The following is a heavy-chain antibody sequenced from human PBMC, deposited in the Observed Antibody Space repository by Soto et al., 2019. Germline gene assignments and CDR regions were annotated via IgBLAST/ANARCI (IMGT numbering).Heavy chain of an antibody. CDR3: AKDDSSGVGPFDY. D-gene: IGHD3-22*01. CDR1: GGTFSSCA. J-gene: IGHJ4*02. Sequence: GASVEVSCKASGGTFSSCASSWVRQAPGQGLEWMGGIIPIFGTANYAQKFQGRVTITADKSTSTAYMELSSLRSEDTAVYYCAKDDSSGVGPFDYWGQGTLVNVS. V-gene: IGHV1-69*06. CDR2: IIPIFGTA.